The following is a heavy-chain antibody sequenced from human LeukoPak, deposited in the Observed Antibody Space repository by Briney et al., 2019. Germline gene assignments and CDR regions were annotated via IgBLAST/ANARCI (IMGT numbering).Heavy chain of an antibody. CDR1: GFTVNGNY. CDR3: ARSLSSSWYEFDY. J-gene: IGHJ4*02. V-gene: IGHV3-66*01. D-gene: IGHD6-13*01. Sequence: GGSLRLSCAASGFTVNGNYMSWVRQAPGKGLEWVSIIYSGGRTHYAASVKDRFTISRDNSKNTLYLQMNSLRAEDTAVYYCARSLSSSWYEFDYWGQGTLVTVSS. CDR2: IYSGGRT.